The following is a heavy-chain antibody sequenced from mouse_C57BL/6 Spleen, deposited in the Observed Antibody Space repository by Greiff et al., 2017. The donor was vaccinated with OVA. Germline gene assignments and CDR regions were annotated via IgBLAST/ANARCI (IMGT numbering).Heavy chain of an antibody. CDR3: ARRMVTTGYYAMDY. CDR2: ISNGGGST. J-gene: IGHJ4*01. CDR1: GFTFSDYY. D-gene: IGHD2-2*01. V-gene: IGHV5-12*01. Sequence: DVHLVESGGGLVQPGGSLKLSCAASGFTFSDYYMYWVRQTPEKRLEWVAYISNGGGSTYYPDTVKGRFTISRDNAKNTLYLQMSRLKSEDTAMYYCARRMVTTGYYAMDYWGQGTSVTVSS.